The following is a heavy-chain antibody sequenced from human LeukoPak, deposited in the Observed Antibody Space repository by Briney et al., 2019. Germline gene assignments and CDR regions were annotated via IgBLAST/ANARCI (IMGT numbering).Heavy chain of an antibody. CDR3: ARLYEVTGILYYTTAGTFDI. V-gene: IGHV3-21*01. CDR1: GFTFSSYS. Sequence: PGGSLRLSCAASGFTFSSYSMNWVRQAPGKGLEWVSSISSSSNYIYYADSVEGRFTISRDNAKNSQCLQMNNLRAEDTAVYYCARLYEVTGILYYTTAGTFDIWGQGKMFTVSS. J-gene: IGHJ3*02. D-gene: IGHD2-8*01. CDR2: ISSSSNYI.